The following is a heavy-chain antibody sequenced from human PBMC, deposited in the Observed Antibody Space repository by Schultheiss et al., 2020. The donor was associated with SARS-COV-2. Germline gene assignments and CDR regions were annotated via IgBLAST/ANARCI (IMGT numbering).Heavy chain of an antibody. CDR3: ARAREAAGYSGYDFGDY. D-gene: IGHD5-12*01. Sequence: ASVKVSCKASGYTFTSYDINWVRQAPGQGLEWMGIINPSGGSTSYAQKFQGRVTMTGDTSTSTAYMELSSLRSEDTAVYYCARAREAAGYSGYDFGDYWGQGTLVTVSS. CDR1: GYTFTSYD. CDR2: INPSGGST. V-gene: IGHV1-46*01. J-gene: IGHJ4*02.